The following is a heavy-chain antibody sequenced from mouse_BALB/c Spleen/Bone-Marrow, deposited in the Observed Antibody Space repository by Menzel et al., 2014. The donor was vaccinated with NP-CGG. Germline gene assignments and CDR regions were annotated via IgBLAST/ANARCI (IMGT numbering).Heavy chain of an antibody. CDR1: GFTFTDYE. V-gene: IGHV1-15*01. CDR2: IHPGSGGT. CDR3: TREKVGDFDY. J-gene: IGHJ2*01. Sequence: QLPGAELVLPGASATLSCKALGFTFTDYEMHWVKQTPVHGLDWIGTIHPGSGGTAYNQKFKGKATLTADKSSSTAYMELSRLTSEDSAVYYCTREKVGDFDYWGQGTTLTVSS.